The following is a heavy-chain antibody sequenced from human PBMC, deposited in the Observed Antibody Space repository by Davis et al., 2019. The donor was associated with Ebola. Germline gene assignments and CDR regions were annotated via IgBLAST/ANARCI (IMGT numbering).Heavy chain of an antibody. Sequence: MPGGSLRLSCAVYGGSLSDYFWSWIRQPPEKGLEWIGQLSHHSGYTNYNPSLRSRAAISVDSSKNQFSLKVNSVTAADTATYYCARTTKTNIEDSGLGYNSFDAWGQGVLVSVS. CDR2: LSHHSGYT. J-gene: IGHJ5*02. V-gene: IGHV4-34*01. CDR3: ARTTKTNIEDSGLGYNSFDA. D-gene: IGHD4-17*01. CDR1: GGSLSDYF.